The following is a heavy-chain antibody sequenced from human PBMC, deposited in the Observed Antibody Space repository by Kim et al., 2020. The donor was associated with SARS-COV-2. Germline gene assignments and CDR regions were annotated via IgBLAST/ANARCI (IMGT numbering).Heavy chain of an antibody. D-gene: IGHD3-22*01. CDR1: GYTFTGYY. J-gene: IGHJ4*02. CDR3: ARETPLEDYYYDSSGYYPIAP. CDR2: INPNSGGT. Sequence: ASVKVSCKASGYTFTGYYMHWVRQAPGQGLEWMGRINPNSGGTNYAQKFQGRVTMTRDTSISTAYMELSRLRSDDTAVYYCARETPLEDYYYDSSGYYPIAPWGQGTLVTVSS. V-gene: IGHV1-2*06.